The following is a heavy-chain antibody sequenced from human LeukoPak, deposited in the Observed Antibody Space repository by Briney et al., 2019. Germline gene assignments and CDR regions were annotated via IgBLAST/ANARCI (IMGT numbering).Heavy chain of an antibody. CDR2: IIPIFGTA. J-gene: IGHJ4*02. V-gene: IGHV1-69*01. CDR1: GGTFSSYA. D-gene: IGHD3-22*01. CDR3: ARSWYYYDSSGSLDY. Sequence: ASVKVSCRASGGTFSSYAISWVRQAPGQGLEWMGGIIPIFGTANYAQKFQGRVTITADESTSTAYMELSSLRSEDTAVYYCARSWYYYDSSGSLDYWGQGTLVTVSS.